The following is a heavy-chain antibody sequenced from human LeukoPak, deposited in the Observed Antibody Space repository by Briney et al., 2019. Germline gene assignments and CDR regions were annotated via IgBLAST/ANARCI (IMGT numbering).Heavy chain of an antibody. CDR2: SDPEDVKT. J-gene: IGHJ4*02. D-gene: IGHD3-22*01. V-gene: IGHV1-24*01. CDR3: ATFQAYANSGHLRPYFDY. CDR1: GYSLTELA. Sequence: ASVKVSCKISGYSLTELAIHWVRQAPGKGLEWMGGSDPEDVKTSFAEKFQGRVTFTEDTSTDTAFMEVSRLRSDDTAVYYCATFQAYANSGHLRPYFDYWGQGTLVTVSS.